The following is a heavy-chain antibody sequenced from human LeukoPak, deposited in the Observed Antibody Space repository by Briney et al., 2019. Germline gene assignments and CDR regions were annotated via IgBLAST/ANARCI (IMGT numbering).Heavy chain of an antibody. CDR1: ESTFSRYW. J-gene: IGHJ4*02. CDR3: TSGSYHNDY. D-gene: IGHD3-10*01. Sequence: PGGSLRLSCTASESTFSRYWMHWVRQAPGKGPVWVSHIKNDGRNINSADSVKGRFTISRDNAKNTLYLQMNSLRVEDTAVYYCTSGSYHNDYWGQGTLVTVSS. CDR2: IKNDGRNI. V-gene: IGHV3-74*01.